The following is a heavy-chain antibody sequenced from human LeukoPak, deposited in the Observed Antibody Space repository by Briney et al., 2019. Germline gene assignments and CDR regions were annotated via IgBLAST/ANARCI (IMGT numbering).Heavy chain of an antibody. V-gene: IGHV3-48*03. Sequence: GGSLRLSCEASGFTFSSYWMSWVRQAPGKGLEWVSYISSSGSSIYYADSVKGRFTISRDNAKNSLFLQMNSLKAEDTAVYYCARGQLRSTYYFDYWGQGTLVTVSS. D-gene: IGHD4-17*01. CDR2: ISSSGSSI. J-gene: IGHJ4*02. CDR3: ARGQLRSTYYFDY. CDR1: GFTFSSYW.